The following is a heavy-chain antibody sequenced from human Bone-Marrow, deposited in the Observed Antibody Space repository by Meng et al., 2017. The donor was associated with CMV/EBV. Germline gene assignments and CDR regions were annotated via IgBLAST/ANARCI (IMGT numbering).Heavy chain of an antibody. J-gene: IGHJ6*02. CDR3: AREGGFSVGGMDV. D-gene: IGHD3-16*01. CDR1: GYTFTSYG. Sequence: ASVKVSCKASGYTFTSYGISWVRQAPGQGLEWMGIINPSGGSTSYAQKFQGRVTMTRDTSTSTVYMELSSLRSEDTAVYYCAREGGFSVGGMDVWGQGTTVTVSS. CDR2: INPSGGST. V-gene: IGHV1-46*01.